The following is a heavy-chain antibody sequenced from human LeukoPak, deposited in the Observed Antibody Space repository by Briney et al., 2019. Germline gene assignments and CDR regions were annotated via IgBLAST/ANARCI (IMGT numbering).Heavy chain of an antibody. Sequence: PGRSLRLSCAASGFTFSSYSMHWVRQAPGKGLEWLAVILYDGSMQYYAESMKGRLTISRDNSRNTVYMQMSSLRTEDTAVYYCARDYRPWGQGTLVTVSS. CDR1: GFTFSSYS. CDR2: ILYDGSMQ. J-gene: IGHJ5*02. V-gene: IGHV3-30*03. CDR3: ARDYRP.